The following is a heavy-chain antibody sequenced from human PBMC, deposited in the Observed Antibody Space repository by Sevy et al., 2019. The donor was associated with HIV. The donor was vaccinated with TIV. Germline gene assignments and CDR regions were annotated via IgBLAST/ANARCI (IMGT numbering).Heavy chain of an antibody. CDR2: INHSGST. D-gene: IGHD3-10*01. V-gene: IGHV4-34*01. CDR1: GGSFSGYY. CDR3: ARGLRITMVRGVPYYYYYYGMDV. Sequence: SETLSLTCAVYGGSFSGYYWSWIRQPPGKGLEWIGEINHSGSTNYNPSLKSRVTISVDTSKNQFSLKLSSVTAADTAVYYCARGLRITMVRGVPYYYYYYGMDVWGQGTTVTVSS. J-gene: IGHJ6*02.